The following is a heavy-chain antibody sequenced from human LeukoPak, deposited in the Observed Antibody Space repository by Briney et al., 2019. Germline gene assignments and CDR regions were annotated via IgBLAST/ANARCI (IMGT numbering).Heavy chain of an antibody. CDR2: INPSGGST. Sequence: ASVKVSCKASGYTFTSYYMHWVRQAPGQGLEWMGIINPSGGSTSYAQKFQGRVTMTRDMSTSTVYKELSSLRSEDTAVYYCARDPGCSGGSCYFDYWGQGTLVTVSS. D-gene: IGHD2-15*01. CDR1: GYTFTSYY. J-gene: IGHJ4*02. CDR3: ARDPGCSGGSCYFDY. V-gene: IGHV1-46*01.